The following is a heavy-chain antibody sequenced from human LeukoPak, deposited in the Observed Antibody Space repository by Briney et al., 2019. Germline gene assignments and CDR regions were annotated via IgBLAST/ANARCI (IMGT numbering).Heavy chain of an antibody. V-gene: IGHV3-21*01. J-gene: IGHJ4*02. CDR1: GFTFSSYR. CDR3: ARRGASSGGLDY. CDR2: ISSSSSYI. Sequence: GGSLRLSCAASGFTFSSYRMNWVRQAPGRGLEWVSSISSSSSYIYYADSVKGRFTISRDNAKNSQYLQMNSLRAEDTAVYYCARRGASSGGLDYWGQGTLVTVSS. D-gene: IGHD6-19*01.